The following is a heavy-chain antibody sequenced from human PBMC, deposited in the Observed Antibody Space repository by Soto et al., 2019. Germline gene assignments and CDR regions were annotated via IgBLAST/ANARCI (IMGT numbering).Heavy chain of an antibody. V-gene: IGHV3-30-3*01. CDR1: GFTFSSYA. J-gene: IGHJ6*02. Sequence: QVQLVESGGGVVQPGRSLRLSCAASGFTFSSYAMHWVRQAPGKGLEWVAVISYDGSNKYYADSVKGRFTISRDNSKNPLYLQMNSLRAEDTAVYYCARTGISTRGDMDVWGQGTTVTVSS. D-gene: IGHD3-3*02. CDR3: ARTGISTRGDMDV. CDR2: ISYDGSNK.